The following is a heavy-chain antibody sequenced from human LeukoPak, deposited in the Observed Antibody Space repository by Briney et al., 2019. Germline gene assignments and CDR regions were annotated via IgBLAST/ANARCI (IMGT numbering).Heavy chain of an antibody. Sequence: SSETLSLTCTVSGASISSSSYYWGWIRQPPGKGLEWIGSIYYSGSTYYNPSLKSRVTISVDTSKNQFSLKLSSVTAADTAVYYCARGYSSGWVDYWGQGTLVTVSS. CDR3: ARGYSSGWVDY. D-gene: IGHD6-19*01. V-gene: IGHV4-39*01. CDR2: IYYSGST. CDR1: GASISSSSYY. J-gene: IGHJ4*02.